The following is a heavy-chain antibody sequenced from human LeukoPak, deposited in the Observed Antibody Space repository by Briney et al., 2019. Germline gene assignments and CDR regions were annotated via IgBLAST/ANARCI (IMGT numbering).Heavy chain of an antibody. Sequence: PSETLSLTCTVSGGSITSTSYYWSWIRQPPGKGLEWIGEINHSGSTNYNPSLKSRVTISVDTSKNQFSLKLSSVTAADTAVYYCARGRVYCSSTSCYEDYYYGMDVWGQGTTVTVSS. V-gene: IGHV4-39*07. CDR3: ARGRVYCSSTSCYEDYYYGMDV. D-gene: IGHD2-2*01. CDR2: INHSGST. CDR1: GGSITSTSYY. J-gene: IGHJ6*02.